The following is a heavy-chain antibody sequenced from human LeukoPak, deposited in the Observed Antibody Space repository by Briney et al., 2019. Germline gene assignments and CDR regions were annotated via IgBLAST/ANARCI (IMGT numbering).Heavy chain of an antibody. CDR2: IYYSGST. CDR1: GGSISSHY. J-gene: IGHJ5*02. D-gene: IGHD6-13*01. CDR3: ARVPRIEAGATGDWFAP. V-gene: IGHV4-59*11. Sequence: SETLSLTCTVSGGSISSHYWSWIRQPPGKGLEWIGFIYYSGSTNYNPSLKSRVTISVDTSKNQFFLNLRSVTAADTAVYYCARVPRIEAGATGDWFAPWGQGTVVTVSS.